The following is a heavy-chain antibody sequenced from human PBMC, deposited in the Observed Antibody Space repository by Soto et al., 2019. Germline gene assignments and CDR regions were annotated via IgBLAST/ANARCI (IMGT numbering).Heavy chain of an antibody. V-gene: IGHV4-34*01. D-gene: IGHD6-13*01. CDR2: INHSGST. J-gene: IGHJ5*02. Sequence: ETLSHTCAVEDGSCSGYYWSWISKPPGKGLEWIGEINHSGSTNYNPSLKSRVTISVDTSKNQFSLKLSSVTAADTAVYYCARGWDSVSYSSSRYLNWFDPWGQGTLVTVSS. CDR1: DGSCSGYY. CDR3: ARGWDSVSYSSSRYLNWFDP.